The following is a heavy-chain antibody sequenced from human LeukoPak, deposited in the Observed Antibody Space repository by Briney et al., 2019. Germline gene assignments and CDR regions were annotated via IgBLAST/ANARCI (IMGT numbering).Heavy chain of an antibody. CDR1: GFSFSNYG. CDR2: IRYDGSNL. D-gene: IGHD1-26*01. CDR3: ARDSLSGSYYDP. J-gene: IGHJ5*02. Sequence: GGSLRLSCAASGFSFSNYGMHWVRQAPGKGLEWVSFIRYDGSNLYYADSVKGRFTISRDNSKNTLYLQMNSLRAEDTAVYYCARDSLSGSYYDPWGQGTLVTVSS. V-gene: IGHV3-30*02.